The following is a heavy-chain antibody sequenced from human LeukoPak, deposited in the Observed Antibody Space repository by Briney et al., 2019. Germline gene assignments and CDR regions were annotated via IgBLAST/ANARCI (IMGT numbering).Heavy chain of an antibody. Sequence: GGSLRLSCAASGFTFSSYWMNWARQAPGKGLEWVTSINHNGNVNYYVDSVKGRFTISRDNAKNSLYLQMNSLRAEDTAVYYCAKDLVYDSSGPQYYFDYWGQGTLVTVSS. D-gene: IGHD3-22*01. CDR3: AKDLVYDSSGPQYYFDY. CDR1: GFTFSSYW. CDR2: INHNGNVN. J-gene: IGHJ4*02. V-gene: IGHV3-7*03.